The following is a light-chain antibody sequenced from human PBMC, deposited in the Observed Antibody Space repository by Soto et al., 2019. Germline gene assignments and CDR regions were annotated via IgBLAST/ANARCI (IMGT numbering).Light chain of an antibody. V-gene: IGKV3-20*01. J-gene: IGKJ5*01. CDR3: QQDGGSPPIT. Sequence: EIVLTQSPGTLSLSPGERATISCRASQSVSSSYLAWYQQKPGQAPRLLIYGASSRDTGIPDRFSGSGSGTDFPLTISRLEPEECALYYCQQDGGSPPITFGQGTRLEIK. CDR2: GAS. CDR1: QSVSSSY.